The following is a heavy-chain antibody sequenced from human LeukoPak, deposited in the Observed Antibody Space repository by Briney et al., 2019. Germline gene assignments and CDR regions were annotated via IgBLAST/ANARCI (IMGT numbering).Heavy chain of an antibody. CDR1: GYTFTSYG. J-gene: IGHJ4*02. CDR3: ARDKDCSGGSCYSRYFDY. V-gene: IGHV1-18*01. Sequence: GASVKVSCKASGYTFTSYGISWVRQAPGQGPEWMGWISAYNGNTNYAQKLQGRVTMTTDTSTSTAYMELRSLRSDDTAVYYCARDKDCSGGSCYSRYFDYWGQGTLVTVSS. CDR2: ISAYNGNT. D-gene: IGHD2-15*01.